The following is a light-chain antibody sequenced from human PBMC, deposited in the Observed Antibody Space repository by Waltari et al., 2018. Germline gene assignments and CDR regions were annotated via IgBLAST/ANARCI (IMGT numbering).Light chain of an antibody. CDR3: QQYKTYPHT. CDR2: GLS. V-gene: IGKV1-5*03. J-gene: IGKJ2*01. CDR1: QSISSW. Sequence: DIQMTQSPSTLSPSVGERVTITFRASQSISSWLAWYQQKPGKAPKLLIYGLSSLQSGVPSRFSGSGSGTEFTLTISSLQPDDFAIYYCQQYKTYPHTFGQGTRLEIK.